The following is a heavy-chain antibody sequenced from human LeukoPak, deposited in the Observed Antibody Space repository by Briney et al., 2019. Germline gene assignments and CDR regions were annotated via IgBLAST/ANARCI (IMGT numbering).Heavy chain of an antibody. CDR3: ARGFHSFDI. CDR2: SRNKANSYST. CDR1: GFIFSDHY. Sequence: HPGGSLRLSCAAPGFIFSDHYMDWVRQAPGKGLEWVARSRNKANSYSTVYAASVQGRFTISRDESKNSLYLQMNSLISEDTAVYFCARGFHSFDIWGQRTMVTVSS. J-gene: IGHJ3*02. V-gene: IGHV3-72*01.